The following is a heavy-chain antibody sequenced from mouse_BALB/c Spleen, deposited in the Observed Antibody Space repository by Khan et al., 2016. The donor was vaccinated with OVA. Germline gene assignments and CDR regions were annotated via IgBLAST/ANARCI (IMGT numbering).Heavy chain of an antibody. CDR1: GDSISSGY. CDR2: MITSGYT. D-gene: IGHD2-14*01. V-gene: IGHV3-8*02. J-gene: IGHJ3*01. CDR3: ARSTYRYAFAY. Sequence: EVQLQESGPSLVQPSQTLSLTCSVTGDSISSGYWSWIRKFPGNKLEYMGYMITSGYTYYNPSLKSRISITRHTSKNRTYLQLNSVTTADTATCYCARSTYRYAFAYWGQGTLVTVSA.